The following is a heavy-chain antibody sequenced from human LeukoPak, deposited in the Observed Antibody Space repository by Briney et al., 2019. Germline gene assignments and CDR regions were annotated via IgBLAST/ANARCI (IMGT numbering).Heavy chain of an antibody. V-gene: IGHV3-21*01. CDR1: GFTFSSYS. CDR3: ATRAGDSRSYLRIN. D-gene: IGHD1-26*01. CDR2: ISSSSSYI. J-gene: IGHJ4*02. Sequence: PGGSLRLSCAASGFTFSSYSMNWVRQAPGKGLEWVSSISSSSSYIYYADSVEGRFTISRDNAKNSLYLQMNSLRAEDTAVYYCATRAGDSRSYLRINWGQGTLVTVSS.